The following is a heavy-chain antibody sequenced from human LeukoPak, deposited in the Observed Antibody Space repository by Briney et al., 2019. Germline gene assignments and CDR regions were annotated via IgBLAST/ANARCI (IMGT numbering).Heavy chain of an antibody. D-gene: IGHD3-22*01. Sequence: ASVKVSCKASGYTFTGYYMHWVRQAPGQGLEWMGWINPNSGGTNYAQKFQGRVTMTRDTSISTAYMELSRLSSDDTAVYYCARGGPGPVAYYYDSSGDYYYDYWGQGTLVTVSS. CDR3: ARGGPGPVAYYYDSSGDYYYDY. J-gene: IGHJ4*02. CDR1: GYTFTGYY. CDR2: INPNSGGT. V-gene: IGHV1-2*02.